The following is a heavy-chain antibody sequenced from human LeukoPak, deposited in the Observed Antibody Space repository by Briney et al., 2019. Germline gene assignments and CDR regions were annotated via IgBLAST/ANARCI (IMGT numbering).Heavy chain of an antibody. V-gene: IGHV3-15*01. CDR3: TTDPLDYGDPYYFDY. Sequence: GGSLRLSCAASGFTFSNAWMSWVRQAPGKGLEWVGRIKSKTGGGTTDYAAPVKGRFTISRDDSKNTLYLQMNSLKTEDTAVYYCTTDPLDYGDPYYFDYWGQGTLVTVSS. D-gene: IGHD4-17*01. CDR2: IKSKTGGGTT. CDR1: GFTFSNAW. J-gene: IGHJ4*02.